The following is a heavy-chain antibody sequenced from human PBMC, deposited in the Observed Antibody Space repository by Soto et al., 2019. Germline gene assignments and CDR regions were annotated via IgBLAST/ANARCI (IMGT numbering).Heavy chain of an antibody. J-gene: IGHJ5*02. Sequence: SETLSLTCAVYGGSFSGYYWSWIRQPPGKGLEWIGYIYYSGSTNYNPSLKSRVTISVDTSKNQFSLKLSSVTAADTAVYYCATYYYGSGSSWFDPWGQGTLVTVSS. CDR1: GGSFSGYY. D-gene: IGHD3-10*01. CDR2: IYYSGST. V-gene: IGHV4-59*01. CDR3: ATYYYGSGSSWFDP.